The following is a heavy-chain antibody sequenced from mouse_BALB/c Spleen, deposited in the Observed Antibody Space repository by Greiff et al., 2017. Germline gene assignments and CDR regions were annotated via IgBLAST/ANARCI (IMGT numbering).Heavy chain of an antibody. Sequence: EVKLQESGAELVKPGASVKLSCTASGFNIKDTYMHWVKQRPEQGLEWIGRIDPANGNTKYDPKFQGKATITADTSSNTAYLQLSSLTSEDTAVYYCARYYYGSSYDAYWGQGTLVTVSA. J-gene: IGHJ3*01. CDR2: IDPANGNT. CDR1: GFNIKDTY. V-gene: IGHV14-3*02. CDR3: ARYYYGSSYDAY. D-gene: IGHD1-1*01.